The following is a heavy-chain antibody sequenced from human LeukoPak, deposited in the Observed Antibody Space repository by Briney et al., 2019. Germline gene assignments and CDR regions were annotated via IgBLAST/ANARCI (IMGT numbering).Heavy chain of an antibody. CDR3: AREYVWGSYRYYHFDH. CDR1: GGSISSGGYY. Sequence: SQTLSLTCTVSGGSISSGGYYWSWIRQHPGKGLEWIGYIYYSGSTYYNPSLKSRVTISVDTSKNQFSLKLSSVTAADTAVYYCAREYVWGSYRYYHFDHWGQGTLVTVSS. V-gene: IGHV4-31*03. D-gene: IGHD3-16*02. CDR2: IYYSGST. J-gene: IGHJ4*02.